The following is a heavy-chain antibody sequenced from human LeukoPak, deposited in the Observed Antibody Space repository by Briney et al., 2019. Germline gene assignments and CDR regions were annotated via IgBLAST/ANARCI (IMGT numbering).Heavy chain of an antibody. D-gene: IGHD3-10*01. V-gene: IGHV3-21*01. CDR2: INSAGTST. CDR3: VRDFLGESGAGGP. Sequence: PGGSLRLTCAASGFIFSSYSMNWVRQAPGKGLEWVSSINSAGTSTFHADSVKGRFTTSRDNTENSLYMQMDSLRDEDAAVYYCVRDFLGESGAGGPWGQGTLVTVSS. CDR1: GFIFSSYS. J-gene: IGHJ5*02.